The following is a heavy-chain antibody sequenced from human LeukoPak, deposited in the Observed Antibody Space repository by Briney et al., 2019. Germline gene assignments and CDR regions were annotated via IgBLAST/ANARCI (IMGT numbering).Heavy chain of an antibody. CDR1: GFTFSSYA. J-gene: IGHJ4*02. CDR3: ARAGGTTVVRSYFDY. D-gene: IGHD4-23*01. V-gene: IGHV3-64*02. Sequence: PGGSLRLSCAASGFTFSSYAMHWVRQAPGKGLEYVSAISSNGGSTYYADSVKGRFTISRDNSKNTLYLQMGSLRAEDMAVYYCARAGGTTVVRSYFDYWGQGTLVTVSS. CDR2: ISSNGGST.